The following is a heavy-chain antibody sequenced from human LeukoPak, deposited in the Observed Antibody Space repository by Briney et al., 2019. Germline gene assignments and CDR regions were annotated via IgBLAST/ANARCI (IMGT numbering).Heavy chain of an antibody. D-gene: IGHD1-20*01. CDR1: GFTFSNCD. V-gene: IGHV3-64D*09. Sequence: GGSLRLTCSASGFTFSNCDMHWVRQAPGKGLEYVSAISSNGGSTYHADSVKGRFTISRDNSKNTLYLQMSSLRAEDTAVYYCVKGQYNWSPSGPFDYWGQGTLVTVSS. CDR3: VKGQYNWSPSGPFDY. CDR2: ISSNGGST. J-gene: IGHJ4*02.